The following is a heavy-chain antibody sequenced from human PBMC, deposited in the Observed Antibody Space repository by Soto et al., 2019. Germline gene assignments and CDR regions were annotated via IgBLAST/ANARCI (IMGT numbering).Heavy chain of an antibody. V-gene: IGHV1-2*04. CDR3: ARGHTGYSSGWYYYYYGMDV. D-gene: IGHD6-19*01. J-gene: IGHJ6*02. Sequence: ASVKVSCKASGYTFTGYYIHWVRQAPGQGLEWMGWINPNSGGTNYAQKFQGWVTMTRDTSISTAYMELSRLRSDDTAVYYCARGHTGYSSGWYYYYYGMDVWGQGTTVTVSS. CDR2: INPNSGGT. CDR1: GYTFTGYY.